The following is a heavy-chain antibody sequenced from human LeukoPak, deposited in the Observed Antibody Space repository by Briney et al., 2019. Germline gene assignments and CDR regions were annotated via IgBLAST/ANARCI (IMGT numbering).Heavy chain of an antibody. CDR3: AEDIYSSGHHGYFDY. Sequence: PGGSLRLSCAASGFTFDDYAMHWVRQAPGKGLEWVSGISWNSGSIGYADSVKGRFTISRDNAKNPLYLQINSLRAEDTALYYCAEDIYSSGHHGYFDYWGQGTLVTVSS. D-gene: IGHD3-22*01. V-gene: IGHV3-9*01. J-gene: IGHJ4*02. CDR2: ISWNSGSI. CDR1: GFTFDDYA.